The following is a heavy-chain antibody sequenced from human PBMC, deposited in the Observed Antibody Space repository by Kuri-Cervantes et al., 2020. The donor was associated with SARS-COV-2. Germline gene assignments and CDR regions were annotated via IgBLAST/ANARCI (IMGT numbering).Heavy chain of an antibody. Sequence: SETLSLTCTVSGGSISSAGHEWSWIRQHPGKGLEWIVYIYYRGRTFNNPSLKSRVTISVDTSKNQFSLKLSYVTAADTAVYYCARDSHSSSWPRGPYYYYYMDVWGKGTTVTVSS. V-gene: IGHV4-31*03. CDR1: GGSISSAGHE. D-gene: IGHD6-13*01. CDR2: IYYRGRT. CDR3: ARDSHSSSWPRGPYYYYYMDV. J-gene: IGHJ6*03.